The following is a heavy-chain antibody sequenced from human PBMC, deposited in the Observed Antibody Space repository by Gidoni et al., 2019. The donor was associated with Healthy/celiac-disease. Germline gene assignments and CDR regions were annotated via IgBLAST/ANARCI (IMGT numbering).Heavy chain of an antibody. CDR2: ISYYGINK. J-gene: IGHJ5*02. CDR1: GFTFSSNG. D-gene: IGHD3-22*01. V-gene: IGHV3-30*18. Sequence: QVQLVESGGGVVQPGRSLRLYCAASGFTFSSNGMHWVRQAPGKGRGWVAVISYYGINKCYADSVKGRFTISRDISKNTLYLQMNSLRAEDTAVYYCAKAQTYYYDSSGYSNWFDPWGQGTLVTVSS. CDR3: AKAQTYYYDSSGYSNWFDP.